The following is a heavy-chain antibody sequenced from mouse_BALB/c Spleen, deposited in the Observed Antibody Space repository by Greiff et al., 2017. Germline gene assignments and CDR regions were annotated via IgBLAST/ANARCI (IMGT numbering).Heavy chain of an antibody. CDR3: ARQGWGNMVNYAMDY. V-gene: IGHV5-6*03. CDR2: ISSGGSYT. Sequence: EVKLVESGGGLVKPGGSLKLSCAASGFTFSSYAMSWVRQTPDKRLEWVATISSGGSYTYYPDSVKGRFTISRDNAKNTLYLQMSSLKSEDTAMYYGARQGWGNMVNYAMDYWGQGTSVTVSS. J-gene: IGHJ4*01. D-gene: IGHD2-1*01. CDR1: GFTFSSYA.